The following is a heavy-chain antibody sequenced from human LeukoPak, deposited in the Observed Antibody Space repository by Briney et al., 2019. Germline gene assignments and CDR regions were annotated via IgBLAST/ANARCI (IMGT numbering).Heavy chain of an antibody. CDR2: MYNSGST. D-gene: IGHD4-17*01. J-gene: IGHJ4*02. V-gene: IGHV4-59*01. CDR1: GGSISGSY. CDR3: ARGIESYGDYGY. Sequence: SVTLSLTCTVSGGSISGSYWSWIRQPPGKGLEWIAYMYNSGSTNYNPSLKSRVTISIDTSKNQFSLKLSSLTAADTAIYYCARGIESYGDYGYWGQGILVTVSS.